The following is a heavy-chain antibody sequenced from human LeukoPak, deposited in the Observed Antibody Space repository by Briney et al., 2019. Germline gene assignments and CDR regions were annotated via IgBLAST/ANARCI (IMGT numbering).Heavy chain of an antibody. J-gene: IGHJ4*02. CDR1: GFTFSTYW. CDR3: ARDVGGSLDY. V-gene: IGHV3-7*01. D-gene: IGHD1-26*01. CDR2: IKGDESAR. Sequence: GGSLRLSCAASGFTFSTYWMAWVRQAPGKGLEWVANIKGDESARHHADSVKGRFTISRDNAKKSVYLQMSSLRGEDTAVYYCARDVGGSLDYWGQGTLVTVSS.